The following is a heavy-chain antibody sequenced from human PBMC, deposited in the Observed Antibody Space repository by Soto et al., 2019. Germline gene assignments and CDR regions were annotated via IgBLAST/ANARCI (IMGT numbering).Heavy chain of an antibody. D-gene: IGHD2-8*01. V-gene: IGHV4-30-4*08. J-gene: IGHJ4*02. CDR2: IYYSGST. CDR3: AREVSVYAILYYFDY. CDR1: YGNIINLDYC. Sequence: SLTLCLPYTVSYGNIINLDYCRIFIRQPPGKGLEWIGYIYYSGSTYYNPSLKSRVTISVDTSKNQFSLKLSSVTAADTAVYYCAREVSVYAILYYFDYWGQGTLVIVSS.